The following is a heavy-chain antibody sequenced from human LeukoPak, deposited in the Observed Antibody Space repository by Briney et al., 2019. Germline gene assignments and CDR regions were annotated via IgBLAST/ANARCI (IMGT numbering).Heavy chain of an antibody. V-gene: IGHV3-30*04. CDR2: ISYDGSNK. Sequence: GRSLRLSCAASGFIFSNYAIHWVRQAPGKGLEWVALISYDGSNKYYADSVKGRFTISRDNSKNTLYLQMNSLKTEDTAVYYCTTEPPMDFFVVLPAWGQGTLVTVSS. D-gene: IGHD2-2*01. CDR1: GFIFSNYA. CDR3: TTEPPMDFFVVLPA. J-gene: IGHJ5*02.